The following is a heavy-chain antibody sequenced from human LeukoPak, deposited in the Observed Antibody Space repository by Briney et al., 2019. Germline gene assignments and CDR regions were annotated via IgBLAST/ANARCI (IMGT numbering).Heavy chain of an antibody. CDR1: GFAFRSYA. V-gene: IGHV3-30*14. D-gene: IGHD6-19*01. CDR2: ISYDGTVK. Sequence: GGSLRLSCAASGFAFRSYAIHWVRQAPGKGLEWVAFISYDGTVKYYADSVKGRFSISRDNSKNTLYLQMNSLRAEDTAVYYCARGLWAVAACDYWGQGTLVTVSS. CDR3: ARGLWAVAACDY. J-gene: IGHJ4*02.